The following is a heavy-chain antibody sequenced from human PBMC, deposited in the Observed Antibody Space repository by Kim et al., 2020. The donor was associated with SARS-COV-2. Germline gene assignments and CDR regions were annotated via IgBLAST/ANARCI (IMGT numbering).Heavy chain of an antibody. CDR2: FYHNGGT. V-gene: IGHV4-59*13. Sequence: SETLSLTCSVSGASIISDYWSWVRQPPGRRLEWIGYFYHNGGTNFNPSLESRVTISLDTSKNHFSLRLDSVTTVDTAVYYCTRGEGVLGPIKDWGRGILVTVSS. J-gene: IGHJ4*02. CDR3: TRGEGVLGPIKD. CDR1: GASIISDY. D-gene: IGHD3-16*01.